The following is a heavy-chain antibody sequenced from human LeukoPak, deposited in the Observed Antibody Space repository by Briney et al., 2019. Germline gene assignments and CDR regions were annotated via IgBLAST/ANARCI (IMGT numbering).Heavy chain of an antibody. CDR1: GYTFTSYG. J-gene: IGHJ4*02. CDR2: INPNSGRT. CDR3: ARDFRLDRRMGDY. Sequence: ASVKVSCKASGYTFTSYGINWLRQATGQGLEWMGWINPNSGRTNYAQKFQGRVTMTRDTSISTDYMELSRLRSDDTAVYYCARDFRLDRRMGDYWGQGTLVNVSS. V-gene: IGHV1-2*02. D-gene: IGHD3-16*01.